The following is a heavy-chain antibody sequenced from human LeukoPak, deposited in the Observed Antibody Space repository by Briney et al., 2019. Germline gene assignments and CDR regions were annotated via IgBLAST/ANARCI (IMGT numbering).Heavy chain of an antibody. CDR2: IIPILGIA. Sequence: SVKVSCKGSGGTFSSYAISWVRQAPGQGLEWMGRIIPILGIANYAQKFQGRVTITADKSTSTAYMELSSLRSEDTAVYYCAIRGYSGYDPIYYYYGMDVWGQGTTVTVSS. J-gene: IGHJ6*02. CDR3: AIRGYSGYDPIYYYYGMDV. V-gene: IGHV1-69*04. D-gene: IGHD5-12*01. CDR1: GGTFSSYA.